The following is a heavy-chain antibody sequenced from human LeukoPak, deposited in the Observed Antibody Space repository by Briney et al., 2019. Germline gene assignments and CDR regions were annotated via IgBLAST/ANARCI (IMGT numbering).Heavy chain of an antibody. Sequence: GGSLRLSCAASGFTVNYWMSWARQAPGKGLEWVATMTHDGSDEYYLDSVKGRFIISRDSAKNSIYLQMNSLRVEDTSTYYCAKGDLENWGQGTLVTVSS. V-gene: IGHV3-7*01. CDR3: AKGDLEN. CDR1: GFTVNYW. CDR2: MTHDGSDE. J-gene: IGHJ4*02.